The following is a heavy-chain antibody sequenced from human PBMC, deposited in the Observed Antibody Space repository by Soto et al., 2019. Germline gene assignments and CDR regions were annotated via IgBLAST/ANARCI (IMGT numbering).Heavy chain of an antibody. Sequence: SETLSLTCIVSGGSISSSSYYWGWIRQPPGKGLEWIGSIYYSGSTYYNPSLKSRVTISVDTSKNQFSLKLTSVTAADPAVFYCARHRARNWFDPWGRGTLVTFSS. D-gene: IGHD6-6*01. CDR3: ARHRARNWFDP. V-gene: IGHV4-39*01. CDR2: IYYSGST. J-gene: IGHJ5*01. CDR1: GGSISSSSYY.